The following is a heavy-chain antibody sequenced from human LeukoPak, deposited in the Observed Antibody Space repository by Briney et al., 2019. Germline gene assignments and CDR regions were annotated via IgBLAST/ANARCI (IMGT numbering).Heavy chain of an antibody. D-gene: IGHD6-13*01. J-gene: IGHJ6*03. Sequence: GGSLRLSCAASGFTFSSYWMSWVRQAPGKGLEWMANIKRDGSEKYYVDSVKGRFTISRDNAKNSLYLQMNSLRAEDTAVYYCARVSSSWSGGYYYYYMDVWGKGTTVTVSS. V-gene: IGHV3-7*01. CDR3: ARVSSSWSGGYYYYYMDV. CDR2: IKRDGSEK. CDR1: GFTFSSYW.